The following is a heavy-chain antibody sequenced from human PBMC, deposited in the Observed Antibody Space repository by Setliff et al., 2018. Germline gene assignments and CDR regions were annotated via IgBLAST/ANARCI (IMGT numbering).Heavy chain of an antibody. CDR2: IFPGNSNT. D-gene: IGHD4-17*01. J-gene: IGHJ1*01. Sequence: GSGYSFTNNWIAWVRQMPGKGLECMGIIFPGNSNTRYSPSFQGQVTISADKSISTAYLQLSSLKASDTAIYYRARRAVTAEYFQHWGHGTLVTVSS. V-gene: IGHV5-51*01. CDR3: ARRAVTAEYFQH. CDR1: GYSFTNNW.